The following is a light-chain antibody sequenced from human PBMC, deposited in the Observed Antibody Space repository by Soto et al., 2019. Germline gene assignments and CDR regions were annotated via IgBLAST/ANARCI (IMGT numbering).Light chain of an antibody. V-gene: IGKV3-20*01. CDR3: QQYGSSPFT. CDR1: QSVSSSY. J-gene: IGKJ3*01. CDR2: GAS. Sequence: EFVLTQSPGTLSLSPGERATLSCRASQSVSSSYLAWYQQKPGQAPRLLIYGASSRATGIPDRFSGSGSGTDFTLTISRLEPEDCAVYYCQQYGSSPFTFGPGPKVDIK.